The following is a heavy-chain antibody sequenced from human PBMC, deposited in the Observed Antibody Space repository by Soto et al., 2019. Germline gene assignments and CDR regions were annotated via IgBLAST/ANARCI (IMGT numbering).Heavy chain of an antibody. CDR1: GGTFTNYA. J-gene: IGHJ6*02. V-gene: IGHV1-69*01. D-gene: IGHD6-19*01. Sequence: QVQLVQSGAEVKKPGSSVKVSCKASGGTFTNYAISWVRQAPGQGLEWMGGIIPMFGPPTYARKFQGRVSISADESTRTAYMELSSLRSEDTAIYYCGRDRNLVVAGTYFCYGMEVWGQGTTVTVPS. CDR2: IIPMFGPP. CDR3: GRDRNLVVAGTYFCYGMEV.